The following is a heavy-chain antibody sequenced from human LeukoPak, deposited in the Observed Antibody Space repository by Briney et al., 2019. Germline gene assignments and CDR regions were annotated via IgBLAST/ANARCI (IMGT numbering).Heavy chain of an antibody. D-gene: IGHD3-22*01. CDR2: ISSSGSTI. J-gene: IGHJ3*02. CDR3: ARAYYDSSGYSAFGI. Sequence: GGSLRLSCAASGFTFSDYYMSWIRQAPGKGLEWVSYISSSGSTIYYADSVKGRFTISRDNAKNSLYLQMNSLRAEDTAVYYCARAYYDSSGYSAFGIWGQGTMVTVSS. V-gene: IGHV3-11*04. CDR1: GFTFSDYY.